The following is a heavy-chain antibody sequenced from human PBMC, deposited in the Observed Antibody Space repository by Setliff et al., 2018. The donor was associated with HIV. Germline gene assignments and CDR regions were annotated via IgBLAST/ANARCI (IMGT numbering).Heavy chain of an antibody. CDR3: ARSRIAAARFGLFDP. CDR2: IIPIFGTA. D-gene: IGHD6-13*01. CDR1: GGTFSSYA. V-gene: IGHV1-69*13. Sequence: GASVKVSYKASGGTFSSYAISWVRQAPGQGLEWMGGIIPIFGTANYAQKFQGRATITADESTSTAYMELSSLRSEDTAVYYCARSRIAAARFGLFDPWGQGTLVTVSS. J-gene: IGHJ5*02.